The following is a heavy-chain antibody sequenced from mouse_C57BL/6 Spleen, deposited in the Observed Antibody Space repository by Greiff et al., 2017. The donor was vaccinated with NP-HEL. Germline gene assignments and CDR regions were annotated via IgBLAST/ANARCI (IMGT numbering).Heavy chain of an antibody. V-gene: IGHV6-3*01. CDR1: GFTFSNYR. CDR2: IRLKSDNYAT. CDR3: TELGRSLFAY. D-gene: IGHD4-1*01. J-gene: IGHJ3*01. Sequence: EVQLQESGGGLVQPGGSMKLSCVASGFTFSNYRMNWVRQSPEKGLEWVAQIRLKSDNYATHYAESVKGRFTISRDDTKSSVYLQMNNLRAEDAGIYYCTELGRSLFAYWGQGTLVTVSA.